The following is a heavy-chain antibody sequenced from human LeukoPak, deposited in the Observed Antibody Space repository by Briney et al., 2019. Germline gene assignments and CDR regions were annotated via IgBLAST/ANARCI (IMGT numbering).Heavy chain of an antibody. V-gene: IGHV4-4*02. Sequence: PSGTLSLTCAVSGGSISSSNWWSWVRQPPGKGLEWIGEIYHSGSTNYNPSLKSRVTISVDKSKNQFSLKLSSVTAADTAVYYCARVGYYYDSSGSYPNAFDIWGQGTMVTVSS. J-gene: IGHJ3*02. CDR1: GGSISSSNW. CDR2: IYHSGST. CDR3: ARVGYYYDSSGSYPNAFDI. D-gene: IGHD3-22*01.